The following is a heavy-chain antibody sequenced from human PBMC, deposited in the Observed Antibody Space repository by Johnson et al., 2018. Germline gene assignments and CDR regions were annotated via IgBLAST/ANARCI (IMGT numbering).Heavy chain of an antibody. CDR1: GYTFTSYD. CDR2: MNPNSGNT. Sequence: QVQLVQSGAEVKKPGASVKVSCKASGYTFTSYDINWVRQATGQGLEWMGWMNPNSGNTGYARNFRGRLTMTRNTSISTAYMELSSLTSDDTAVYYCARGLDYYFYMDVWGKGTTVTVSS. J-gene: IGHJ6*03. CDR3: ARGLDYYFYMDV. V-gene: IGHV1-8*01.